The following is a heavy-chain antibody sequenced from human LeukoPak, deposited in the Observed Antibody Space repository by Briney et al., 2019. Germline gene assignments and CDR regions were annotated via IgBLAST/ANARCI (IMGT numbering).Heavy chain of an antibody. CDR2: INQAGTDA. CDR3: GRGDPEY. Sequence: PGGSLRLPCAASGFSFNTYTMRWVRQAPGKGLEWVANINQAGTDAYYVDSVKGRFTISRDNAKNLLFLQMNSLRAEDTAVYYCGRGDPEYWGQGALVTVSS. D-gene: IGHD1-14*01. J-gene: IGHJ4*02. CDR1: GFSFNTYT. V-gene: IGHV3-7*01.